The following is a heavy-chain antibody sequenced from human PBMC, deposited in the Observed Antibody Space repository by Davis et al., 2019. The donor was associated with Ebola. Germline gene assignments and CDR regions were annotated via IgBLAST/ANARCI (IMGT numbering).Heavy chain of an antibody. CDR1: GYTFTSYG. J-gene: IGHJ4*02. Sequence: AASVKVSCKASGYTFTSYGISWVRQAPGQGLGWLGWISGYSGNTNYAQKLQGRVTVTTDTSTSTAYMELRNLRSDDTAVYYCARDIEWSVDYWGQGTVVTVSS. CDR3: ARDIEWSVDY. D-gene: IGHD3-3*01. V-gene: IGHV1-18*04. CDR2: ISGYSGNT.